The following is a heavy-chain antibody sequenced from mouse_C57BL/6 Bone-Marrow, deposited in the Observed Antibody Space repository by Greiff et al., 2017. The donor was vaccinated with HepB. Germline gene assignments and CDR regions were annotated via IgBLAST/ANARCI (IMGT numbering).Heavy chain of an antibody. CDR2: IHPNSGST. CDR1: GYTFTSYW. D-gene: IGHD1-1*01. V-gene: IGHV1-64*01. Sequence: QVQLQQPGAELVKPGASVKLSCKASGYTFTSYWMHWVKQRPGQGLEWIGMIHPNSGSTNYNEKFKSKATLTVDKSSSTAYMQLSSLTSEDSAVYYCASIYYYGRPDYWGKGTTLTVSS. J-gene: IGHJ2*01. CDR3: ASIYYYGRPDY.